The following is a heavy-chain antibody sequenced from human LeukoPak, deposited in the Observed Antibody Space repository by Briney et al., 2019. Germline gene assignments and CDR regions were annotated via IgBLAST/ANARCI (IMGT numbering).Heavy chain of an antibody. CDR1: GFTFVSYW. J-gene: IGHJ4*02. D-gene: IGHD5-18*01. CDR2: INGYGSST. V-gene: IGHV3-74*01. Sequence: GGSLRLSCAASGFTFVSYWMHWVRQAPGAGLVWVARINGYGSSTDFADSVKGRFTISRDNAKNTLYLQMNSLRAEDTAVYYCARDAPGNTALDYWGQGTLVTVSS. CDR3: ARDAPGNTALDY.